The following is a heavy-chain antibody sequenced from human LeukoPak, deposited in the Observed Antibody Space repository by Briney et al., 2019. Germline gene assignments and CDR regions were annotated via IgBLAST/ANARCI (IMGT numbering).Heavy chain of an antibody. J-gene: IGHJ3*01. CDR1: GFSFSSCA. CDR2: ISGSGDST. CDR3: ARDRDSHHACNV. V-gene: IGHV3-23*01. Sequence: GGSLRLSCAASGFSFSSCAMSWVRQAPGKGLEWVSGISGSGDSTDYADSVKGRFTISRDNSKNTLYLQINSLRAEDTALYYCARDRDSHHACNVWGQGTKVTVSS. D-gene: IGHD5-24*01.